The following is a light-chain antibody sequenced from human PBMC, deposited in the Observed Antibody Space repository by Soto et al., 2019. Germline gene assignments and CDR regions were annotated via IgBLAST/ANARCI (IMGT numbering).Light chain of an antibody. J-gene: IGKJ2*01. CDR3: QQDKNWPYT. CDR2: DAS. V-gene: IGKV3-15*01. CDR1: QTISTK. Sequence: IVLTPSPGTLSLSTRARDPLSCRASQTISTKLAWYQQKPGQAPRLLIYDASIRAAGFPATFSGSGSGTEFTLTISSLQSEDFAVYYCQQDKNWPYTLGQGTKVDIK.